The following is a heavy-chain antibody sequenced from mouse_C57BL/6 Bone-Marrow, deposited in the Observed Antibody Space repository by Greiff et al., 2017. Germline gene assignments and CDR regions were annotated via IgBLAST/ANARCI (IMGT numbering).Heavy chain of an antibody. CDR2: IYPGSGST. J-gene: IGHJ2*01. D-gene: IGHD1-1*01. CDR1: GYTFTSYW. CDR3: AREEVITTVEDY. V-gene: IGHV1-55*01. Sequence: QVQLQQPGAELVKPGASVKMSCKASGYTFTSYWITWVKQRPGQGLEWIGDIYPGSGSTNYNEKFKSKATLTVDTSSSTAYMQLSSLTSEDSAVDYWAREEVITTVEDYWGQGTTLTGSS.